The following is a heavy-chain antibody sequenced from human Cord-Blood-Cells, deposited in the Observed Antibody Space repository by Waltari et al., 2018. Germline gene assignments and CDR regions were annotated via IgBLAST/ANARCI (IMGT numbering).Heavy chain of an antibody. CDR3: ARVAGSYGFYYYYGMDV. Sequence: QVQLQQWGAGLLTPSQTLSLTCAVYGGSFSGYYWSWIRQLPRKGREWIGEINHSGSTNYNPSLKSRVTISVDTSKNQFSLKLSSVTAADTAVYYCARVAGSYGFYYYYGMDVWGQGTTVTVSS. J-gene: IGHJ6*02. CDR2: INHSGST. V-gene: IGHV4-34*01. CDR1: GGSFSGYY. D-gene: IGHD5-18*01.